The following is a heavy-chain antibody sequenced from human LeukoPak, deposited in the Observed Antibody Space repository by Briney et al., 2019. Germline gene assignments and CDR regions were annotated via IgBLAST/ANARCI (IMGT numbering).Heavy chain of an antibody. CDR3: ARVDSSSWPYYFDY. J-gene: IGHJ4*02. D-gene: IGHD6-13*01. CDR1: GGTFISYA. CDR2: IIPILGIA. V-gene: IGHV1-69*04. Sequence: SVKVSCKASGGTFISYAISWVRQAPGQGLEWMGRIIPILGIANYAQKFQGRVTITADKSTSTAYMELSSLRSEDTAVYYCARVDSSSWPYYFDYWGQGTLVTVSS.